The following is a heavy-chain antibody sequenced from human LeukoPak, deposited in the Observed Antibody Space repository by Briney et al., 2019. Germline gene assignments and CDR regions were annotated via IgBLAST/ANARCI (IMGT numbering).Heavy chain of an antibody. CDR2: IKQDGSEK. D-gene: IGHD3-10*02. J-gene: IGHJ6*03. V-gene: IGHV3-7*01. CDR3: ARESVRGVIISHYYYYMDV. Sequence: GGSLRLSCAASGFTFSSYWMSWVRQAPGKGLEWVANIKQDGSEKYYVDSVKGRFTISRDNAKNSLYLQMNSLRAEDTAVYYCARESVRGVIISHYYYYMDVWGKGTTVTVSS. CDR1: GFTFSSYW.